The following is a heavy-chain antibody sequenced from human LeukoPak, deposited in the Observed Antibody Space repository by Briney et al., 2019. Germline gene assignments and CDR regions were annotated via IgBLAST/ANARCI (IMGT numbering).Heavy chain of an antibody. V-gene: IGHV1-24*01. J-gene: IGHJ4*02. CDR3: ATDLDYDSASDY. D-gene: IGHD3-22*01. CDR1: GYTLTELS. CDR2: FDPEDGET. Sequence: ASVKVSCKVSGYTLTELSMHWVRQAPGKGLEWMGGFDPEDGETIYAQKFQGRVTMTEDTSTDTAYMELSSLRSEDTAVYYCATDLDYDSASDYWGQGTLVTVSS.